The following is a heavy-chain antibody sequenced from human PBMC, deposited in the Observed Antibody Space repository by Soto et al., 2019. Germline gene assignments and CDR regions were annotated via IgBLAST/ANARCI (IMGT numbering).Heavy chain of an antibody. CDR3: ARGFGLRYYYYGIDA. J-gene: IGHJ6*02. CDR2: IYYSGST. V-gene: IGHV4-59*01. Sequence: LSLTCTVSGGSISSYYWSWIRQPPGKGLEWIGYIYYSGSTNYNPSLKSRVTISVDTSKNQFSLKLSSVTAADTAMYYCARGFGLRYYYYGIDAWGQGNSVTGSS. CDR1: GGSISSYY. D-gene: IGHD3-10*01.